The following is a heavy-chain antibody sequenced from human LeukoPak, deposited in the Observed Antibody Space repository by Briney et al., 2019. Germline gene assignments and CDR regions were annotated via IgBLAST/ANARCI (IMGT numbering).Heavy chain of an antibody. CDR2: IYYSGST. CDR1: GGSISSSSYY. CDR3: ARALSDSVFRIAAAGTLDP. Sequence: PSETLSLTCTVSGGSISSSSYYWGWIRPPPGKGLEWIVSIYYSGSTYYNPSLKSRVTISVDTSKNQFSLKLSSVTAADTAVYYCARALSDSVFRIAAAGTLDPWGQGTLVTVSS. D-gene: IGHD6-13*01. V-gene: IGHV4-39*07. J-gene: IGHJ5*02.